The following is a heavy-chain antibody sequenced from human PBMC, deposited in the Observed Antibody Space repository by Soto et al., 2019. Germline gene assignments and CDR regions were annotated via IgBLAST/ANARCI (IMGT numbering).Heavy chain of an antibody. CDR1: SGSISSYY. V-gene: IGHV4-59*01. CDR3: TRSNADYGDS. J-gene: IGHJ5*01. CDR2: IYYSGTT. Sequence: PSETLSLTCTVSSGSISSYYWSWIRQPPGKGLEWIGYIYYSGTTNSNPSLKSRVTISVDTSKNQFSLKLRSVTAADTAVYYCTRSNADYGDSWTQGTLVPVSA. D-gene: IGHD4-17*01.